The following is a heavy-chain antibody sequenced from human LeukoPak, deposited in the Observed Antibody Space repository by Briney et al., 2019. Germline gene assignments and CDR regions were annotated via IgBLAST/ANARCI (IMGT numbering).Heavy chain of an antibody. Sequence: NPSETLSLTCTVSGGFISSYYWSWIRQPAGKGLEWIGRIYTSGSTNYNPSLKSRVTMSVDTSKNQFSLKLSSVTAADTAVYYCASGVASSGHFDYWGQGTLVTVSS. CDR2: IYTSGST. J-gene: IGHJ4*02. CDR1: GGFISSYY. V-gene: IGHV4-4*07. CDR3: ASGVASSGHFDY. D-gene: IGHD6-19*01.